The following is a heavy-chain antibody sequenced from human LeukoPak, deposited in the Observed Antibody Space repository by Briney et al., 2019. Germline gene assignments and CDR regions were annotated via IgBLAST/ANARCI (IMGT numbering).Heavy chain of an antibody. CDR3: ARGAIEYDFWSGLTTFDP. J-gene: IGHJ5*02. CDR1: GGTISSSSYY. V-gene: IGHV4-39*07. Sequence: SETLSLTCTVSGGTISSSSYYWGWIRQPPGKGLEWIGSTYYSGSTYYNPSLKSRVTISVDTSKNQFSLKLSSVTAADTAVYYCARGAIEYDFWSGLTTFDPWGQGTLVTVSS. D-gene: IGHD3-3*01. CDR2: TYYSGST.